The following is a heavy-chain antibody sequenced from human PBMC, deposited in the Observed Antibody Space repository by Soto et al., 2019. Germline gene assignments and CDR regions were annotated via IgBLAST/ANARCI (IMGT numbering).Heavy chain of an antibody. D-gene: IGHD3-22*01. CDR2: IIGSGGST. CDR3: AKDRNYYDSSGYDY. V-gene: IGHV3-23*01. CDR1: GFTFNSYA. Sequence: EVQLLGSGGGLVQPGGSLRLSCAASGFTFNSYAMSWVRQGPGKGLEWVSTIIGSGGSTYYADSVKGRFSVSRDNSKNTLYLQMNSLRAEDTAVYYCAKDRNYYDSSGYDYWGQGTLVTVSS. J-gene: IGHJ4*02.